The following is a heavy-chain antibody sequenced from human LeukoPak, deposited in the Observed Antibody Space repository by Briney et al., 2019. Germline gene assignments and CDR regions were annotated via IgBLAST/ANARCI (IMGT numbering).Heavy chain of an antibody. CDR3: AREPGGWYERSFDY. V-gene: IGHV3-30-3*01. CDR1: GFTFSSYA. J-gene: IGHJ4*02. CDR2: ISYDGSNK. Sequence: PGGSLRLSCAASGFTFSSYAMHWVRQAPGKGLEWVGVISYDGSNKYYADSVKGRFTISRDNSKNTLYRQMNSLRAEDTAVYYCAREPGGWYERSFDYWGQGTLVTVSS. D-gene: IGHD6-19*01.